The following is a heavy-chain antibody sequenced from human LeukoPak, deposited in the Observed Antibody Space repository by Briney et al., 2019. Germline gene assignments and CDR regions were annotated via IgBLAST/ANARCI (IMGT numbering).Heavy chain of an antibody. D-gene: IGHD3-10*01. V-gene: IGHV4-34*01. CDR1: GGSFSGYY. Sequence: PSETLSLTCAVYGGSFSGYYWSWIRQPPGKGLEWIGEINHSGSTNYNPSLKSRVTISVDTSKNQFSLKLSSVTAADTAVYYCARDPAVYYYGSGTTNWFDPWGQGTLVTVSS. CDR3: ARDPAVYYYGSGTTNWFDP. CDR2: INHSGST. J-gene: IGHJ5*02.